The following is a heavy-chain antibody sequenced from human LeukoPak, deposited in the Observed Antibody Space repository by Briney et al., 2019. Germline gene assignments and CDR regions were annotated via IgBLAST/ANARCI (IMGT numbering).Heavy chain of an antibody. CDR1: GFTFSSYA. CDR2: ISYDGSNK. CDR3: ARVQSSSWYTNYYYGMDV. D-gene: IGHD6-13*01. J-gene: IGHJ6*02. V-gene: IGHV3-30-3*01. Sequence: PGGSLRLSCAASGFTFSSYAMPWVRQAPGKGLEWVAVISYDGSNKYYADSVKGRFTISRDNSKNTLYLQMNNLRAEDTAVYYCARVQSSSWYTNYYYGMDVWGQGTTVTVSS.